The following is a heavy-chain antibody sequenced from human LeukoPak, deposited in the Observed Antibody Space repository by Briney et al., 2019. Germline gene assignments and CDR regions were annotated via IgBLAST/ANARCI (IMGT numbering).Heavy chain of an antibody. CDR3: ARVGARGDWFYS. J-gene: IGHJ5*01. CDR2: IDNAGSAA. CDR1: GFSFSTYN. V-gene: IGHV3-48*01. Sequence: GGSLRLFCVPSGFSFSTYNMLWVRQTPGKGLEGRFYIDNAGSAAHYEYSLKDRLTLSRDNAKNSLYLQMKSLRVADTPLYYCARVGARGDWFYSGGPGTRVTVSS. D-gene: IGHD1-26*01.